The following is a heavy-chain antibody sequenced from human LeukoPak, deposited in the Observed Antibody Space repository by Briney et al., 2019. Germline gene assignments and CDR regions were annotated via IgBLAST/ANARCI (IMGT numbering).Heavy chain of an antibody. CDR1: GGSISSYY. J-gene: IGHJ3*02. D-gene: IGHD5-18*01. CDR2: INHSGST. V-gene: IGHV4-34*01. CDR3: ARDVDTDAFDI. Sequence: SETLSLTCTVSGGSISSYYWSWIRQPPGKGLEWIGEINHSGSTNYNPSLKSRVTISVDTSKNQFSLKLSSVTAADTAVYYCARDVDTDAFDIWGQGTMVTVSS.